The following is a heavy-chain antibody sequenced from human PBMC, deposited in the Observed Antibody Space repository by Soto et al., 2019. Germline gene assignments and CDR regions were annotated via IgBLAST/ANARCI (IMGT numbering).Heavy chain of an antibody. D-gene: IGHD3-16*01. CDR2: IRSKDNSYAT. CDR3: TRHQGGS. Sequence: PXGSLRLSCAAAGVTFSGSAMHWFRQAPGKGLEWVGRIRSKDNSYATAYGPSVRGRFTISRDDSKNTVFLQMNSLKVEDTAVYYCTRHQGGSWGQGTLVTVSS. V-gene: IGHV3-73*01. CDR1: GVTFSGSA. J-gene: IGHJ5*02.